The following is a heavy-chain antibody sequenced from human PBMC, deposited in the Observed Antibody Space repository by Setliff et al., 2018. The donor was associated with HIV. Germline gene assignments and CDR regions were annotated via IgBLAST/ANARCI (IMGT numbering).Heavy chain of an antibody. V-gene: IGHV4-39*07. CDR3: ARGDGDTMVRGVIIPNWFDP. CDR1: GGSISSSSYY. CDR2: INHSGST. D-gene: IGHD3-10*01. Sequence: SETLSLTCTVSGGSISSSSYYWSWIRQPPGKGLEWIGEINHSGSTDYNPSLKSRVTMSVDTSKNQFSLKLSSVTAADTAVYYCARGDGDTMVRGVIIPNWFDPWGQGTLVTVSS. J-gene: IGHJ5*02.